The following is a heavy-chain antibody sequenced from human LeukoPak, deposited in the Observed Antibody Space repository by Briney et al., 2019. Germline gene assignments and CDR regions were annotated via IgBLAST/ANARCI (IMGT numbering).Heavy chain of an antibody. D-gene: IGHD3-22*01. V-gene: IGHV4-59*08. CDR3: ARGDSSGYGSWGMDV. Sequence: SETLSLTCTVSGGSISSYYWSWIRQPPVKGLEWIGYIYYSGSTNYNPSLKSRVTISVDTSKNQFSLKLSSVTAADTAVYYCARGDSSGYGSWGMDVWGQGTTVTVSS. CDR1: GGSISSYY. CDR2: IYYSGST. J-gene: IGHJ6*02.